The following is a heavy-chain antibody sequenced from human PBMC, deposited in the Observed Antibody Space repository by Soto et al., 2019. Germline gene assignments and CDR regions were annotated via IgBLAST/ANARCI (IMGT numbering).Heavy chain of an antibody. CDR2: IYYSGST. Sequence: PSETLSLTCAVSGGSISSGGYSWSWIRQPPGKGLEWIGYIYYSGSTNYNPSLKSRVTISVDTSKNQFSLKLSSVTAADTAVYYCARDRPAAKSPYYYYYGMDVWGQGTTVTVSS. D-gene: IGHD2-2*01. CDR1: GGSISSGGYS. CDR3: ARDRPAAKSPYYYYYGMDV. J-gene: IGHJ6*02. V-gene: IGHV4-61*08.